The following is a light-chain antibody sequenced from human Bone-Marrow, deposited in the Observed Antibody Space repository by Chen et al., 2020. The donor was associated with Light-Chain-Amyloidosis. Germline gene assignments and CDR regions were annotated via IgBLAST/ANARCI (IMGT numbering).Light chain of an antibody. CDR3: QVLDRSSDRPV. J-gene: IGLJ3*02. CDR1: NIGSTS. V-gene: IGLV3-21*02. CDR2: DDS. Sequence: SYVLTQPSSVSVAPGQTATIACGGNNIGSTSVHWYQQTPGQAPLLVVYDDSDRPSGIPERLTVSHSGNTATLTMSRVEAGDEADYYCQVLDRSSDRPVFGGGTKLTVL.